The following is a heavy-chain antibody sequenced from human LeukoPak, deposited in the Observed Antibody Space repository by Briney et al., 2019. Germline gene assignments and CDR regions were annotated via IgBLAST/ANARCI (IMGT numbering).Heavy chain of an antibody. CDR1: GFTFSIYG. CDR2: IKQDGGEG. V-gene: IGHV3-7*01. Sequence: GGSLRLSCAASGFTFSIYGIHWVRQAPGKGLEWVANIKQDGGEGFYVDSVKGRFTISRDNAKNSLYLQMNSLRAEDTAVYYCARDLPSDYVWGSYRDFDYWGQGTLVTVSS. D-gene: IGHD3-16*02. CDR3: ARDLPSDYVWGSYRDFDY. J-gene: IGHJ4*02.